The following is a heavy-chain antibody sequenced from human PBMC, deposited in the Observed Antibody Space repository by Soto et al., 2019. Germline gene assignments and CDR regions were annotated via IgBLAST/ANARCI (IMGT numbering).Heavy chain of an antibody. V-gene: IGHV3-33*01. CDR1: GFTFSSYG. CDR3: AREAGDYNYYYYGMDV. J-gene: IGHJ6*02. Sequence: GGSLRLSCAASGFTFSSYGMHWVRQAPGKGLGWVAVIWYDGSNKYYADSVKGRFTISRDNSKNTLYLQMNSLRAEDTAVYYCAREAGDYNYYYYGMDVWGQGTTVTVSS. CDR2: IWYDGSNK. D-gene: IGHD4-17*01.